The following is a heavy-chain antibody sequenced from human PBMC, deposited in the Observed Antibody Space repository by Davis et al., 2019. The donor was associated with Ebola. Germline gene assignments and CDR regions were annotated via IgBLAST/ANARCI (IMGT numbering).Heavy chain of an antibody. CDR2: IYSGGST. Sequence: GESLKISCAASGFTVSSNYMSWVRQAPGKGLEWVSVIYSGGSTYYADSVKGRFTISRDNSKNTLYLQMNSLRAEDTAVYYCTRTPRGSGWYWFDPWGQGTLVTVSS. V-gene: IGHV3-53*01. D-gene: IGHD6-19*01. J-gene: IGHJ5*02. CDR3: TRTPRGSGWYWFDP. CDR1: GFTVSSNY.